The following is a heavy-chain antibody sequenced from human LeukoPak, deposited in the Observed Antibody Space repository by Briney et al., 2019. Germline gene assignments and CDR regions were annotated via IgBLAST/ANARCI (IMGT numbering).Heavy chain of an antibody. CDR2: IYRGGSI. Sequence: SGGSLRLSCAASGFTVSSNYMVWVRQAPGKGLEWVSIIYRGGSIYYAASVRGRFTISRDNSKNTVSLQMNSLRAEDTAVYYCVRGSRLGVVERDAFDIWGQGTMVTVSS. J-gene: IGHJ3*02. CDR1: GFTVSSNY. D-gene: IGHD3-3*01. CDR3: VRGSRLGVVERDAFDI. V-gene: IGHV3-53*01.